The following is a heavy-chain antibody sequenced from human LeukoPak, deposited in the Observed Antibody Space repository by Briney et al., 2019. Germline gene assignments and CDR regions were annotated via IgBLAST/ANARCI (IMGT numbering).Heavy chain of an antibody. J-gene: IGHJ4*02. CDR3: ANPRYDSSGYYYVD. D-gene: IGHD3-22*01. CDR1: GYTFTDYT. CDR2: INGGSGNT. V-gene: IGHV1-3*01. Sequence: ASVKVSCKASGYTFTDYTMHWLRQAPGQRLDWMGWINGGSGNTKYTPEFQGRVTITRDTSASTAYMELSSLRSEDTAVYYCANPRYDSSGYYYVDWGQGTLVTVSS.